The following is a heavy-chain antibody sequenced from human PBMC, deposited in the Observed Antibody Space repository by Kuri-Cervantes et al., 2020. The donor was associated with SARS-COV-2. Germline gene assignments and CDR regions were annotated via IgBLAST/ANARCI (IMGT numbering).Heavy chain of an antibody. CDR3: ARRGGSSYFWFDP. V-gene: IGHV4-39*01. D-gene: IGHD1-26*01. Sequence: SESLSLTCTVSGGSISSSSYYWGWSHQPPGKGLEWIGSSYYSGSTYYNPSLKSRVTISVDTSKNQFSLKLSSVTAADTAVCYCARRGGSSYFWFDPWGQGTLVTVSS. J-gene: IGHJ5*02. CDR2: SYYSGST. CDR1: GGSISSSSYY.